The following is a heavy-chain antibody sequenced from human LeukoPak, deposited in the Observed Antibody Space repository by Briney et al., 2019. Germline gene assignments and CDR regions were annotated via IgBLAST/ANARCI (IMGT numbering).Heavy chain of an antibody. CDR2: ISNTGSYT. V-gene: IGHV3-21*01. D-gene: IGHD6-13*01. J-gene: IGHJ3*02. Sequence: GGSLRLSCAASGFPFSSYNMNWVRQAPGKGLEWVSFISNTGSYTYYTDSLKGRFTISRDNAKNSMYLQMNSLRAEDTAVCYCARHGYDGFDMWGQGTMVTVSS. CDR3: ARHGYDGFDM. CDR1: GFPFSSYN.